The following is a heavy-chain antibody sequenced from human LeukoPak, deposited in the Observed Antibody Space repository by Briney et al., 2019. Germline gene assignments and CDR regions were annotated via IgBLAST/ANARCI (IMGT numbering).Heavy chain of an antibody. CDR2: IHYSGAT. CDR3: ARRGGARRYDGMDV. Sequence: PSETLSLTCTVSGGFISSYYWYWIRQPPGKGPEWIGYIHYSGATNYSPSLKSRVAISVDTSKNQFSLNLSSVTVADTAVYYCARRGGARRYDGMDVWGQGTTVTVSS. J-gene: IGHJ6*02. CDR1: GGFISSYY. D-gene: IGHD6-6*01. V-gene: IGHV4-59*08.